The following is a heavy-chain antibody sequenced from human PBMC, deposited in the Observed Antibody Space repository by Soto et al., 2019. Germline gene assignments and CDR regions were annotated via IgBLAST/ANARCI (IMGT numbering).Heavy chain of an antibody. D-gene: IGHD3-10*01. CDR1: GVTFSSYG. V-gene: IGHV3-30*03. Sequence: PGGSLRLSCAASGVTFSSYGMHWVRQAPGKGLEWVAVISYDGSNKYYADSVKGRFTISRDNSKNTLYLQMGSLRAEDMAVYYCARFGFTYYYDYWGQGTLVTVSS. CDR2: ISYDGSNK. J-gene: IGHJ4*02. CDR3: ARFGFTYYYDY.